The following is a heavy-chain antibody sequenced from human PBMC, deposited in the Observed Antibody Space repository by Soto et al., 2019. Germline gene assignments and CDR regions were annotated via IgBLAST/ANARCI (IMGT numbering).Heavy chain of an antibody. V-gene: IGHV3-30*04. CDR2: ISYDGRDK. J-gene: IGHJ4*02. D-gene: IGHD3-22*01. CDR3: AKEGIIVR. CDR1: TFNFTSYA. Sequence: QVQLVESGGGVVQPGTSLRLSCAASTFNFTSYAMHWVRQAPGKGLEWVAVISYDGRDKFYADSVKGRFTISRDNSKHTLYLHMNSLRTDDTAMYHCAKEGIIVRWGQGTLVTVSS.